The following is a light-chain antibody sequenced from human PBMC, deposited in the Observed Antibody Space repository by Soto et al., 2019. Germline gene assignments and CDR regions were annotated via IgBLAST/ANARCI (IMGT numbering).Light chain of an antibody. CDR2: GAS. CDR1: QDVASTY. CDR3: QYYDTSRT. J-gene: IGKJ1*01. Sequence: IVLTQSPDTRSLSPGERATLSCRPSQDVASTYLAWYQQKPGQAPRLLIYGASGRAAGVAERFSGSGSGTQFTLTISRLEPEDFAVYYCQYYDTSRTFAQGTKVDIK. V-gene: IGKV3-20*01.